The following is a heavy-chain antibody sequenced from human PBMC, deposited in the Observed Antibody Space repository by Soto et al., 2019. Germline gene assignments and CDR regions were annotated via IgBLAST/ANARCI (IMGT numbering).Heavy chain of an antibody. V-gene: IGHV2-5*04. D-gene: IGHD5-18*01. CDR3: ARLKQQALVVPTLFDV. CDR2: PYWQGET. CDR1: GFSLNPRGEG. Sequence: SGPTLVNPTQTLTLTCSFSGFSLNPRGEGVGWVRQPPGKALEWLATPYWQGETRSRPSLKNRLTVTRATSAAHMVCTMHNMDPIDTGTYFCARLKQQALVVPTLFDVWGQGTLVTVSS. J-gene: IGHJ4*02.